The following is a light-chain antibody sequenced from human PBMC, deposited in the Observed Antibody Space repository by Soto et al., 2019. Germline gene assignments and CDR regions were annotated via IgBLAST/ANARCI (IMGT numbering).Light chain of an antibody. J-gene: IGKJ4*01. CDR3: QKYNSAPLT. CDR2: AAS. CDR1: QGIGVY. Sequence: DIQMTQSPSSLSASLGDRVTITCRASQGIGVYLAWFQQNPGNVPKLLIYAASTLQSGVPSRFSGSGSGTDFTLTISSLQPADVATYYCQKYNSAPLTFGGGTKVEIK. V-gene: IGKV1-27*01.